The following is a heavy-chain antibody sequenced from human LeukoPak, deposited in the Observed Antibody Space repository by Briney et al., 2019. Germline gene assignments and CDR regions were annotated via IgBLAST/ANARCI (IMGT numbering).Heavy chain of an antibody. CDR3: AREGGYNLYYFDY. CDR1: GFTFSSYS. Sequence: GGSLRLSCAASGFTFSSYSMNWVRQAPGKGLEWVSSISSSSSYIYYANSVKGRFTISRDNAKNSLYLQMNSLRAEDTAVYYCAREGGYNLYYFDYWGQGTLVTVSS. V-gene: IGHV3-21*01. D-gene: IGHD5-24*01. CDR2: ISSSSSYI. J-gene: IGHJ4*02.